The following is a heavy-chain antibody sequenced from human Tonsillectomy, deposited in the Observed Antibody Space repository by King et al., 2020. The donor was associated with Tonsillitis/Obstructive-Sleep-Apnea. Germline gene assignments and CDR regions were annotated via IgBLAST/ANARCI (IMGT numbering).Heavy chain of an antibody. Sequence: EVQLVGSGGGLVQSGGSLRLSCAASGFTFSSYALTWVRQAPGRGLEWVSGISDSGGSSYYAASVKGRFTISRDKSRSTLYLQMNSLRAADTAVYYCAKARTDKIPAAMGYWGQGTLVTVSS. CDR1: GFTFSSYA. CDR2: ISDSGGSS. V-gene: IGHV3-23*04. J-gene: IGHJ4*02. CDR3: AKARTDKIPAAMGY. D-gene: IGHD2-2*01.